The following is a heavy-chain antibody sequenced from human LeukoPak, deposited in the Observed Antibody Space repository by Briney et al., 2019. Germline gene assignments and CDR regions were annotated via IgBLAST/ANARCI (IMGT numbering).Heavy chain of an antibody. CDR1: GIYFIHAW. CDR2: VKGGSDAEPA. D-gene: IGHD3-16*01. V-gene: IGHV3-15*01. Sequence: VGSLRLSCEVSGIYFIHAWFSWVRQAPGKGLEWIGHVKGGSDAEPADYAASVKGRFTISRADSGNTLYLQMDSLRTEDTAVYFCTTSGGNWDYFDYWGQGAPVTVSS. J-gene: IGHJ4*02. CDR3: TTSGGNWDYFDY.